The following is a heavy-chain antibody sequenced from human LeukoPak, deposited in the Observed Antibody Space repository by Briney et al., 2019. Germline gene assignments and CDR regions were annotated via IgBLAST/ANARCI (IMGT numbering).Heavy chain of an antibody. J-gene: IGHJ4*02. V-gene: IGHV4-59*12. CDR3: ARRTFGGVIAY. D-gene: IGHD3-16*02. Sequence: SETLSLTCTVSGGSISTYYWTWIRQPPGKGLEWIGYIYYSGSTNYNPSLKSRVTLSVDTSKNQFSLRLSSVTAADTAVYYCARRTFGGVIAYWGQGTLVTVSS. CDR2: IYYSGST. CDR1: GGSISTYY.